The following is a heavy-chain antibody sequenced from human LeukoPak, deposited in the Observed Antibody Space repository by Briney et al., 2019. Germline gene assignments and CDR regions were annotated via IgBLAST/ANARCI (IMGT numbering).Heavy chain of an antibody. CDR3: ARVVWGRIAAAGTRIWFDP. V-gene: IGHV4-34*01. Sequence: SETLSLTCAVYGGSFSGYYWSWIRQPPGKGLEWIGEINHSGNTNSNPSLKSRVTISVDTSKNQFSLKLSSVTAADTAVYYCARVVWGRIAAAGTRIWFDPWGQGTLVTVSS. CDR1: GGSFSGYY. CDR2: INHSGNT. D-gene: IGHD6-13*01. J-gene: IGHJ5*02.